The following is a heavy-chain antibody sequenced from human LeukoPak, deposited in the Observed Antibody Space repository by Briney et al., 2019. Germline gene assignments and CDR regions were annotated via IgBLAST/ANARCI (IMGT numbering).Heavy chain of an antibody. V-gene: IGHV4-4*07. J-gene: IGHJ6*03. CDR2: IYTSGST. Sequence: SETLSLTCTVSGGSISSYYWSWIRQPAGKGLEWIGRIYTSGSTNYNPSLKSRVTMSVDTSKNQFSLKLSSVTAADTAVYYCARGPPGHESYYYYMDVWGKGTTVTVSS. CDR3: ARGPPGHESYYYYMDV. CDR1: GGSISSYY.